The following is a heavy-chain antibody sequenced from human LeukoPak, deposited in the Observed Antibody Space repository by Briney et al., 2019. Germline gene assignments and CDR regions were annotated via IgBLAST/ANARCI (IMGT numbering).Heavy chain of an antibody. V-gene: IGHV3-53*01. CDR3: AKAVDDYFSDY. D-gene: IGHD2-21*02. CDR1: GLTVSRHY. J-gene: IGHJ4*02. Sequence: GGSLRLSCVASGLTVSRHYMTWVRQAPGKGLEWLSVISTGGSTNYADSVKGRFTISRDNSKNILYLQMNSLRAEDTAAYYCAKAVDDYFSDYWGQGTLVTVSS. CDR2: ISTGGST.